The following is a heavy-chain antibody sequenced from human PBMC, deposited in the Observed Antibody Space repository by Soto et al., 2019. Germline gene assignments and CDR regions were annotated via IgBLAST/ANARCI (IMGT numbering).Heavy chain of an antibody. CDR3: ARSIISYSFSYPVPFAY. V-gene: IGHV4-39*01. J-gene: IGHJ4*02. D-gene: IGHD1-26*01. Sequence: SETLSLTWTVSGGSISSSSYYWGWIRQPRGKGVEWIGSIYYSGSTYYKASLKSRVTISGDTSKNQFSLKLSSVTAADTAVDYCARSIISYSFSYPVPFAYWVPGTLVTVS. CDR1: GGSISSSSYY. CDR2: IYYSGST.